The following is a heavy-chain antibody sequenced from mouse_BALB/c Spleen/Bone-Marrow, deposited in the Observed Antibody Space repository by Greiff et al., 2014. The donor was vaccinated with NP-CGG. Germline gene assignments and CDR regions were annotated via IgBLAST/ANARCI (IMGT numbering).Heavy chain of an antibody. D-gene: IGHD2-1*01. Sequence: VQLQQSGAELVRPGASVKLSCKASGYTFTTYWIHWVKQRPGQGLEWIGNIYPSDSYTNYNQKFKDKATLTVDKSSSTAYMQLSRPTSEDSAVYYCTRWDGNYLYWYFDVWGAGTTVTVSS. CDR1: GYTFTTYW. CDR3: TRWDGNYLYWYFDV. V-gene: IGHV1-69*02. J-gene: IGHJ1*01. CDR2: IYPSDSYT.